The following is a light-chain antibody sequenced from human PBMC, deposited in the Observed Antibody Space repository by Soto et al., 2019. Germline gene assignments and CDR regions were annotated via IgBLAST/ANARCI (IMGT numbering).Light chain of an antibody. CDR3: QHYNNWPPYT. Sequence: EIVLTQSPGTLSLSPGERATLSCRASQSVSNSALAWYLQKPGQAPRLLIYGASSRATGIPDRFSGSGSGTDFTLTISGLQSEDFALYYCQHYNNWPPYTFGQGTKLEIK. V-gene: IGKV3-20*01. J-gene: IGKJ2*01. CDR2: GAS. CDR1: QSVSNSA.